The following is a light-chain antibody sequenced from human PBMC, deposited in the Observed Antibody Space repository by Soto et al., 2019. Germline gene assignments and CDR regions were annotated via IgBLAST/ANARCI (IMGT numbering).Light chain of an antibody. J-gene: IGKJ1*01. CDR3: LQDYNYPRT. V-gene: IGKV1-6*01. CDR2: AAS. CDR1: QDIRNE. Sequence: AIQMTQSPSSLSASVGDRVTITCRASQDIRNELAWYQHNPGKAPKLLIYAASYLQGGVPSRFRGAGSGTDFTLTISSLQAEDFATYYCLQDYNYPRTFGQGTKVEIK.